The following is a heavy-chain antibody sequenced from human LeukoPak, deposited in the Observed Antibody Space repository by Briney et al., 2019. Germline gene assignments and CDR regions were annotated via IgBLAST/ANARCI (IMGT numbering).Heavy chain of an antibody. Sequence: PSETLSLTCTVSGGSISSSSYYWGWIRQPPGKGLEWIGSIYYSGSTYYNPSLKSRVTISVDTSKNQFSLKLSSVTAADTAVYYCARGSGYGGKEAFDYWGQGTLVTVSS. J-gene: IGHJ4*02. V-gene: IGHV4-39*07. CDR1: GGSISSSSYY. CDR2: IYYSGST. D-gene: IGHD4-23*01. CDR3: ARGSGYGGKEAFDY.